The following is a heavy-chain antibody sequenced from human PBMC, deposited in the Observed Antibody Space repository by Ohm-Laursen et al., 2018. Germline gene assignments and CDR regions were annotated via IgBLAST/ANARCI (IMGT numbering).Heavy chain of an antibody. CDR2: IYSTGTT. D-gene: IGHD5/OR15-5a*01. J-gene: IGHJ4*02. Sequence: GSLRLSCTASGFTVSSNYMHWVRRAPGKGLEWVSAIYSTGTTYYANYVKGRFTISRDNSINTVYLQMNSLRAEDTAVYYCARAGTGSSIFAYWGQGTLVTVSS. CDR1: GFTVSSNY. CDR3: ARAGTGSSIFAY. V-gene: IGHV3-53*01.